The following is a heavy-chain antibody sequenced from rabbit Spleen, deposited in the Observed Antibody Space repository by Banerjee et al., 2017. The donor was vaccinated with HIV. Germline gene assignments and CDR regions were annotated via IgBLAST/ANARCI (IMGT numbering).Heavy chain of an antibody. CDR1: GFDFSRYG. D-gene: IGHD1-1*01. J-gene: IGHJ6*01. CDR2: IDPIFDTT. V-gene: IGHV1S39*01. CDR3: ARDTSSSFSSYGMDL. Sequence: QEQLVESGGGLVQPGGSLKLSCKASGFDFSRYGVSWVRQAPGKGLEWIGYIDPIFDTTYYATWAKGRFTCSKTSSTTVTLQMTRLTAADTATYFCARDTSSSFSSYGMDLWGQGTLVTVS.